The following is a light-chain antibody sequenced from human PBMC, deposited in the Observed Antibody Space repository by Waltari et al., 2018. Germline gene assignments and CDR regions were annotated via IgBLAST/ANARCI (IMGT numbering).Light chain of an antibody. CDR1: SSDVGVYNY. CDR2: EVS. CDR3: SSYTSSSTWV. V-gene: IGLV2-14*01. Sequence: QSALTQPASVSGSPGQSISISCTGTSSDVGVYNYVPWYQQYPGKAPKLMIYEVSNRPSGVSNRFSGSKSDNTASLTISGLQAEDEADYYCSSYTSSSTWVLGGGTKLTVL. J-gene: IGLJ3*02.